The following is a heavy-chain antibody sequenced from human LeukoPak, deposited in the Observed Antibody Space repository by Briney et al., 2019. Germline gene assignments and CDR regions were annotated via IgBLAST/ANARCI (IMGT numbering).Heavy chain of an antibody. Sequence: KPSETLSLTCAVSGGSINNYYWSWIRQPPGKGLEWIGEINHSGSTNYNPSLKSRVTISVDTSKNQFSLKLSSVTAADTAVYYCVRGILDYWGQGTLVTVSS. CDR1: GGSINNYY. V-gene: IGHV4-34*01. D-gene: IGHD3-3*02. CDR3: VRGILDY. J-gene: IGHJ4*02. CDR2: INHSGST.